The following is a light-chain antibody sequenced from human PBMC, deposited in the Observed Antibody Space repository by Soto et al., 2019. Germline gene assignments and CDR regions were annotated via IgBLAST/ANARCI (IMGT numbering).Light chain of an antibody. CDR3: HQYGRSPRT. Sequence: EIVLTQSPGTLSLSPGERVTLSCRASQSVSSNSLAWYQQKPGQAPRLLIYGASSRATGIPDRFSGSGSGTAFTITISRLEPEHFAVYYCHQYGRSPRTFGQGTKVEIK. CDR1: QSVSSNS. CDR2: GAS. V-gene: IGKV3-20*01. J-gene: IGKJ1*01.